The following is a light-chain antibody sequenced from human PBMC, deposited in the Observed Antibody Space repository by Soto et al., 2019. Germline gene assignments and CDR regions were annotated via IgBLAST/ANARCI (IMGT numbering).Light chain of an antibody. CDR2: GAS. Sequence: EIVLTQSPGTLSLSPGERATLSCRASQSVSGNYLAWYQQKPGQAPRLLMSGASNRATGIPDGFTGSGSGTDFTLTISSLEPEDSAVYYCQQRSNWPPLTFGGGTKVEIK. J-gene: IGKJ4*01. V-gene: IGKV3D-20*02. CDR3: QQRSNWPPLT. CDR1: QSVSGNY.